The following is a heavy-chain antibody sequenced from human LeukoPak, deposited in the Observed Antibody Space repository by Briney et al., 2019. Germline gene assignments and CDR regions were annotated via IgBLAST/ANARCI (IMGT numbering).Heavy chain of an antibody. CDR1: RFTSSSYE. CDR2: ISGSGII. V-gene: IGHV3-48*03. J-gene: IGHJ3*02. D-gene: IGHD2-8*01. CDR3: AREDTGVAFDI. Sequence: PGGSLRLSCAASRFTSSSYEMNWVLQALGTGLERVSYISGSGIIHYADSVKCRVTISRDNAKNSLYLQMKSLRVEDTAVYYCAREDTGVAFDIWGQGTTVTV.